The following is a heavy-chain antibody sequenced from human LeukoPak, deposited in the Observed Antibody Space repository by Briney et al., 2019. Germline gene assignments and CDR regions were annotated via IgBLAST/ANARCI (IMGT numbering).Heavy chain of an antibody. CDR2: ISGSGGST. CDR3: ATTIGGYNYGPSFDY. D-gene: IGHD5-18*01. V-gene: IGHV3-23*01. CDR1: GFTFSSYA. Sequence: GGSLRLSCAASGFTFSSYAMNWVRQAPGKGLEWVSDISGSGGSTHYADSVKGRFTISRDNSKSTLYLQMNSLRAEDTAVYYCATTIGGYNYGPSFDYWGQGTLVTVSS. J-gene: IGHJ4*02.